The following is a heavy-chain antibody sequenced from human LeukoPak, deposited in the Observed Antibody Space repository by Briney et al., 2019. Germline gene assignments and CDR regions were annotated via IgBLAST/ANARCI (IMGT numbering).Heavy chain of an antibody. V-gene: IGHV3-30-3*01. D-gene: IGHD3-22*01. CDR3: ARDPYYDSSGYYSNWFDP. CDR2: ISYDGSNK. J-gene: IGHJ5*02. CDR1: GFTFSSYA. Sequence: GGSLRLSCAASGFTFSSYAMHWVRQAPGKGLEWVAVISYDGSNKYYADSVKGRFTISRDNSKNTLYLQMNSLRAEDTAVYYCARDPYYDSSGYYSNWFDPWGHGTLVTVSS.